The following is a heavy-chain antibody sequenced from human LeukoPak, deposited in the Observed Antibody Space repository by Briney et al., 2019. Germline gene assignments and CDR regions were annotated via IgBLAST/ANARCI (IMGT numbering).Heavy chain of an antibody. Sequence: SETLSLTCTVSGGSISSYYWSWIRQPPGKGLEWIGYIYYRGSTNYNPSLKSRVTISVDTSKNQSSLKLSPVTAADTAVYYCARHNGGSYSSFDPWGQGTLVTASS. CDR1: GGSISSYY. D-gene: IGHD1-26*01. J-gene: IGHJ5*02. CDR2: IYYRGST. V-gene: IGHV4-59*08. CDR3: ARHNGGSYSSFDP.